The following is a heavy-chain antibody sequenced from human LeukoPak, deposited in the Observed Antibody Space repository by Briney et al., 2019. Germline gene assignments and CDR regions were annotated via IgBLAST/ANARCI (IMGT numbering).Heavy chain of an antibody. Sequence: QPGGSLRLSCAASGFTFSSYEMNWVRQAPGKGLEWVSYISSSGSTIYYADSVKGRFTISRDNAKNSLYLQMNSLRAEDTAVYYCARVGYDILTGYYSSNYYYYMDVWGKGTTVTVSS. CDR1: GFTFSSYE. CDR2: ISSSGSTI. D-gene: IGHD3-9*01. J-gene: IGHJ6*03. V-gene: IGHV3-48*03. CDR3: ARVGYDILTGYYSSNYYYYMDV.